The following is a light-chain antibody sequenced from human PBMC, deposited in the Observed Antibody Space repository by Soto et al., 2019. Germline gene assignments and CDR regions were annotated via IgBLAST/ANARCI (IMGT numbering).Light chain of an antibody. CDR1: TSNLGAGYD. Sequence: QLVLTQPASVSGAPGQSVSISCTGTTSNLGAGYDVHWYQHLPGTAPTLLISDNTNRPSGVPDRFSGSKSGTSASLAINGLQAEDEAHYYCQSYDNSLSGSWVFGGGTKLTVL. CDR3: QSYDNSLSGSWV. V-gene: IGLV1-40*01. CDR2: DNT. J-gene: IGLJ3*02.